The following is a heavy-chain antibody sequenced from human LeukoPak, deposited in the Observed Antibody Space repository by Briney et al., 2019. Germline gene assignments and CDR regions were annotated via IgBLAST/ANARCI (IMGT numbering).Heavy chain of an antibody. Sequence: PSETLSLTCTVSGGSISSSSYYWGWIRQPPGKGLEWIGSIYYSGSTYYNPSLKSRVTISVDTSKNQFSLKLSSVTAADTAVYYCARVGVGYSSSWYRYYCYYMDVWGKGTTVTVSS. D-gene: IGHD6-13*01. CDR3: ARVGVGYSSSWYRYYCYYMDV. CDR2: IYYSGST. J-gene: IGHJ6*03. V-gene: IGHV4-39*07. CDR1: GGSISSSSYY.